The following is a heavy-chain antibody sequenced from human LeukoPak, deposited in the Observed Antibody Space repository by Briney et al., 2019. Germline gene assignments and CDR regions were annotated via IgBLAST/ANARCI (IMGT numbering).Heavy chain of an antibody. Sequence: SETLSLTCTVSGGSISSYYWSWIRQPPGMGLEWIGCIYYSGSTNYNPSLKSRVTISVDTSEDQFSLRLTSVTAADTAVYHCARSFLGDWYFDLWGRGTLVTVSS. J-gene: IGHJ2*01. CDR2: IYYSGST. CDR3: ARSFLGDWYFDL. CDR1: GGSISSYY. V-gene: IGHV4-59*01. D-gene: IGHD1-26*01.